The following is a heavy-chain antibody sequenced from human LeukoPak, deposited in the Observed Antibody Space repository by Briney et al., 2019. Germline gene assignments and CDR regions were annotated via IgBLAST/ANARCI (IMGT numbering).Heavy chain of an antibody. J-gene: IGHJ3*02. D-gene: IGHD5-12*01. Sequence: GASVKVSCKASGYTFTGYYMHWVRQAPGQGLEWMGRINPNSGGTNYAQKFRGRVTMTRDTSISTAYMELSRLRSDDTAVYYCTRDRHSGYDAFDIWGQGTMVTVSS. CDR1: GYTFTGYY. CDR3: TRDRHSGYDAFDI. V-gene: IGHV1-2*06. CDR2: INPNSGGT.